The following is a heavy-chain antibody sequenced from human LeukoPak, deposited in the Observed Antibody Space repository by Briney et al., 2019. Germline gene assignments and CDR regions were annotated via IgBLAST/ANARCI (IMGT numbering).Heavy chain of an antibody. D-gene: IGHD1-26*01. J-gene: IGHJ4*02. Sequence: SETLSLTCTVSGGSISSSSYYWGWIRQPPGKGLEWIGSIYYSGSTYYNPSLKSRVTISVDTSKNQFSLKLSSVTAADTAVYYCARSTRTPSYYFDYWGQGTLVTVSS. CDR1: GGSISSSSYY. CDR2: IYYSGST. CDR3: ARSTRTPSYYFDY. V-gene: IGHV4-39*01.